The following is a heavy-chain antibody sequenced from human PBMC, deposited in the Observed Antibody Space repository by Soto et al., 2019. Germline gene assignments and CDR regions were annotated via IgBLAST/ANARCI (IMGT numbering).Heavy chain of an antibody. CDR3: AKEDYDGYSDY. CDR1: GFTFSSYA. J-gene: IGHJ4*02. V-gene: IGHV3-23*01. Sequence: PGGSLRLSCAASGFTFSSYAMNWVRQAPGKGLEWVSVISGSDSSTYYADSVKGRFTISRDNSKNTLYVQMNSLRAEDTAVYYCAKEDYDGYSDYWGQGTLVTVSS. D-gene: IGHD5-18*01. CDR2: ISGSDSST.